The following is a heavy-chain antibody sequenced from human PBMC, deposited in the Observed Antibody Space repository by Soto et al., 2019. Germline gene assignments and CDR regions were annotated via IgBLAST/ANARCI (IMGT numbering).Heavy chain of an antibody. CDR3: ARGRYGDY. CDR1: GYAFTTYG. D-gene: IGHD1-1*01. V-gene: IGHV1-18*01. J-gene: IGHJ4*02. Sequence: QVHLVQSGAEVKKPGASVKVSCQASGYAFTTYGITWVRQAPGQGLEWMGWISAHNGNTNYAQKLQGRVTVNRDTSTSTAYMELRSLRSDDTAVYNWARGRYGDYWGQGALVTVSS. CDR2: ISAHNGNT.